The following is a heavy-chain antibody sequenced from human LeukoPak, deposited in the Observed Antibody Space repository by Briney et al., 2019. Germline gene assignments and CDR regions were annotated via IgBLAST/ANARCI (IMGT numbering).Heavy chain of an antibody. V-gene: IGHV1-46*04. CDR1: GYTFTSNY. CDR2: IYPRDGST. CDR3: AGDQEGFDY. J-gene: IGHJ4*02. Sequence: ASVKVSCKAPGYTFTSNYIHWVRQAPGQGLEWMGMIYPRDGSTSYAQKLQGRVTVSRDTSTSTVHMELSGLRSEDRAVYYCAGDQEGFDYWGQGTLVGVSS.